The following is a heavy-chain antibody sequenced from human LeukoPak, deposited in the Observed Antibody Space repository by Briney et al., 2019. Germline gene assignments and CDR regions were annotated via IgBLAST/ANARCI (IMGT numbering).Heavy chain of an antibody. CDR3: ARGAYYFDY. Sequence: PGGSLRLSCAASGFTFSDYYMSWVRQAPGKGLEWVSYITSSGSYTNYADSVKGRFTIPRDNANNSLFLQMNSLRAEDTAVYYCARGAYYFDYWGQGTLVTVSS. J-gene: IGHJ4*02. CDR1: GFTFSDYY. V-gene: IGHV3-11*05. CDR2: ITSSGSYT.